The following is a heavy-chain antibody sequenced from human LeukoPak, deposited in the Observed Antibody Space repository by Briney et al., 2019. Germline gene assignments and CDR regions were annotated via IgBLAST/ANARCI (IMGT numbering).Heavy chain of an antibody. CDR3: ARDWGCSSTSCPGIAVAGNLDY. J-gene: IGHJ4*02. CDR1: GYSFSSYD. CDR2: TSAYNGNT. Sequence: ASVKVSCKASGYSFSSYDINWVRQATGQGLEWMGWTSAYNGNTNYAQKLQGRVTMTTDTSTSTAYMELRSLRSDDTAVYYCARDWGCSSTSCPGIAVAGNLDYWGQGTLVTVSS. D-gene: IGHD6-19*01. V-gene: IGHV1-18*01.